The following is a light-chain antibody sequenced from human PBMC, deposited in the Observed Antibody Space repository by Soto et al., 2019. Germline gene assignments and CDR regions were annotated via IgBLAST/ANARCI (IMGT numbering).Light chain of an antibody. V-gene: IGKV3-15*01. J-gene: IGKJ4*01. Sequence: EIVMTQSPATLSVSPGERATLSCRASQSVSSKLAWYQQKPGQAPRLLIYGAFNRATGIPARFSGSGSGTEFTLTISSLQSEDFAVYYCQQYNNWPLTFGGGTIVEIK. CDR1: QSVSSK. CDR2: GAF. CDR3: QQYNNWPLT.